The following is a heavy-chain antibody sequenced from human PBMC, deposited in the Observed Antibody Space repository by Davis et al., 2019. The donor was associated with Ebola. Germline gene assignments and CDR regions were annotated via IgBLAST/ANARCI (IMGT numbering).Heavy chain of an antibody. V-gene: IGHV3-9*01. D-gene: IGHD1-1*01. CDR2: ISWNSGSI. CDR3: AVRRGDWNDDQFDY. J-gene: IGHJ4*02. CDR1: GFTFDDYA. Sequence: SLKISCAASGFTFDDYAMHWVRQAPGKGLEWVSGISWNSGSIGYADSVKGRLTISRDNAKNSLYLQMNSLRAEDTALYYCAVRRGDWNDDQFDYWGQGALVTVSS.